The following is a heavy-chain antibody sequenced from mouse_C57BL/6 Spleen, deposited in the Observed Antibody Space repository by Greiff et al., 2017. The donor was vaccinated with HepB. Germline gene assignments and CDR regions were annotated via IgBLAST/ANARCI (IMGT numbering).Heavy chain of an antibody. CDR2: IHPNSGST. CDR3: APPYYYGSSYEGYFDV. V-gene: IGHV1-64*01. D-gene: IGHD1-1*01. Sequence: QVQLQQPGAELVKPGASVKLSCKASGYTFTSYWMHWVKQRPGQGLEWIGMIHPNSGSTNYNEKFKSKATLTVDKSSSTAYMQLSSLTSEDSAVYYCAPPYYYGSSYEGYFDVWGTGTTVTVSS. J-gene: IGHJ1*03. CDR1: GYTFTSYW.